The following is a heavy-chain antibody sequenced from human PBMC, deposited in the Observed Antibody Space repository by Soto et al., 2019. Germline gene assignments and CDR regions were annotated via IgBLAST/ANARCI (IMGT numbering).Heavy chain of an antibody. J-gene: IGHJ4*02. D-gene: IGHD2-21*02. CDR2: TIPMFGTA. Sequence: ASVKVSCKASGGTFSSLPISWVRQAPGQGLEWMGGTIPMFGTANYAQKFQGRVTITADKSTSTAYMELSSLRSEATPVYYCARVNCGGDCYVLDYWGQGTLVSVSS. V-gene: IGHV1-69*06. CDR3: ARVNCGGDCYVLDY. CDR1: GGTFSSLP.